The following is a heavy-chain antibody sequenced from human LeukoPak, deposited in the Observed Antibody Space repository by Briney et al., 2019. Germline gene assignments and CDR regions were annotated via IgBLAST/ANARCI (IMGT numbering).Heavy chain of an antibody. J-gene: IGHJ4*02. CDR1: GDSVSSTPYY. CDR2: IYYTGRT. CDR3: ARTFPTYSSSWYRGGDY. V-gene: IGHV4-39*07. Sequence: SETLSLTCTVFGDSVSSTPYYWGWIRQPPGKGLEWIGSIYYTGRTHYNPSLKSRVTISVDTSKNQFSLKLSSVTAADTAVYYCARTFPTYSSSWYRGGDYWGQGTLVTVSS. D-gene: IGHD6-13*01.